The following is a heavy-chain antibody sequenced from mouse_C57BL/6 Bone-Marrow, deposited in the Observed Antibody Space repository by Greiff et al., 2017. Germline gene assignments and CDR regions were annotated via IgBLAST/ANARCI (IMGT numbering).Heavy chain of an antibody. CDR3: TRGGIYYGNYFDY. Sequence: QVQLKESGAELVRPGASVTLSCKASGYTFTDYEMHWVKQTPVHGLEWIGAIDPETGGTAYNQKFKGKAILTADKSSSTAYMELRILTSEDSAVYYCTRGGIYYGNYFDYWGQGTTLTVSA. D-gene: IGHD2-1*01. J-gene: IGHJ2*01. V-gene: IGHV1-15*01. CDR2: IDPETGGT. CDR1: GYTFTDYE.